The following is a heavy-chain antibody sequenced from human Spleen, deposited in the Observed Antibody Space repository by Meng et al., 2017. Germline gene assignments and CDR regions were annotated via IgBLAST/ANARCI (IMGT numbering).Heavy chain of an antibody. V-gene: IGHV1-69*13. CDR3: ARGILVRWYPFDY. CDR1: GGTFSSYA. CDR2: IIPIFGTA. D-gene: IGHD4-23*01. Sequence: SVKVSCKASGGTFSSYAISWVRQAPGQGLEWTGGIIPIFGTANYAQKFQGRVTITADESTSTAYMELSSLRSEDTAVYYCARGILVRWYPFDYWGQGTLVTVSS. J-gene: IGHJ4*02.